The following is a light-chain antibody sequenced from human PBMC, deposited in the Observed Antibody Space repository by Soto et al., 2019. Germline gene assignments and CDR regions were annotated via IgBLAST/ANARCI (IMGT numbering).Light chain of an antibody. V-gene: IGKV3D-15*01. J-gene: IGKJ3*01. Sequence: EIVMTQSPATLSVSPGERATLSCRASQSVSSNLAWYQQKPGQAPRLLIYGASIRATGIPARFSGSGSGTEFTLTISSLQSEAFAVYYCQQYNNWLLFTFGPGTKVDIK. CDR1: QSVSSN. CDR3: QQYNNWLLFT. CDR2: GAS.